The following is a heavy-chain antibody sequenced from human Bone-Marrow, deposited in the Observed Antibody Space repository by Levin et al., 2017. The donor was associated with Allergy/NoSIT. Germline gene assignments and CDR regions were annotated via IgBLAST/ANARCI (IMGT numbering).Heavy chain of an antibody. D-gene: IGHD3-22*01. CDR2: IKSKTDGGTT. CDR3: TTFCYYDSSGYRDFDY. J-gene: IGHJ4*02. Sequence: GGSLRLSCAASGFTFSNAWMSWVRQAPGKGLEWVDHIKSKTDGGTTDYAAPVKGRFTISRDDSKNTLYLQMNSLKTEDTDMYDCTTFCYYDSSGYRDFDYWGQGTLVTVSS. CDR1: GFTFSNAW. V-gene: IGHV3-15*01.